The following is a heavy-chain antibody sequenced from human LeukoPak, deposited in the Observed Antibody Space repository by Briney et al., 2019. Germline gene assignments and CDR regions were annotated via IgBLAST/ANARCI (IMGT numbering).Heavy chain of an antibody. CDR1: GFTVSSNY. D-gene: IGHD3-22*01. Sequence: GGSLRLSCAASGFTVSSNYMSWVRQAPGKGLEWVSVIYSGGSTYYADSVKGRFAISRDNSKNTLYLQMNSLRAEDTAVYYCARASGGYYNNWFDPWGQGTLVTVSS. J-gene: IGHJ5*02. CDR3: ARASGGYYNNWFDP. CDR2: IYSGGST. V-gene: IGHV3-66*01.